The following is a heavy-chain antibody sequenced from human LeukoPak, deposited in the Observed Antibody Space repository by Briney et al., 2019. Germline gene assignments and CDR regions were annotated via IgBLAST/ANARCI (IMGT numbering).Heavy chain of an antibody. D-gene: IGHD1-14*01. J-gene: IGHJ3*02. CDR3: ARDRFQPEDAFDI. Sequence: GGSLRLSRAASRFTFSTYSMNWVRQAPGKGLEWVSYISSSGTSIYYADSVKGRFTISRDNGRNSLYLQMNSLRAEDTAVYYCARDRFQPEDAFDIWGQGTMVTVSS. V-gene: IGHV3-48*04. CDR1: RFTFSTYS. CDR2: ISSSGTSI.